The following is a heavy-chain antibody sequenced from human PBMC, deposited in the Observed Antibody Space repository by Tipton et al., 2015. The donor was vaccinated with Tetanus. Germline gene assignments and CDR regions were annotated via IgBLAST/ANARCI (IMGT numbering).Heavy chain of an antibody. CDR1: GFTFGSTN. J-gene: IGHJ5*02. CDR2: ITGSGGNP. D-gene: IGHD1-26*01. Sequence: SLRLSCAASGFTFGSTNMSWVRQAPGKGLEWVSSITGSGGNPYYADSVKGRFTISRDTSKNTLSLQMNNLRAEDTAVYYCAKLTTPWGQGTLVTISS. V-gene: IGHV3-23*01. CDR3: AKLTTP.